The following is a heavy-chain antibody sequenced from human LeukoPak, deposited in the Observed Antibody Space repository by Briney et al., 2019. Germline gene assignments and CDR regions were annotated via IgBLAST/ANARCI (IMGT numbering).Heavy chain of an antibody. Sequence: GGSLRLSCAVSGFTFSHYWMSWVRQAQGKGREWVANIKQDGSEKFYVDSVKGRFTISRDNAKNSLYLQVDSLRAEDTAVYYCARDKISGPTILDYWGQGILVTVSS. D-gene: IGHD1-26*01. CDR1: GFTFSHYW. CDR3: ARDKISGPTILDY. J-gene: IGHJ4*02. V-gene: IGHV3-7*01. CDR2: IKQDGSEK.